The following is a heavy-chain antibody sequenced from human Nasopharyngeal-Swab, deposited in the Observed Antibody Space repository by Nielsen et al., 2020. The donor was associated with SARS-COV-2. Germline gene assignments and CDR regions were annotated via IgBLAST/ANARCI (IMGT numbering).Heavy chain of an antibody. V-gene: IGHV3-66*01. J-gene: IGHJ6*03. CDR3: ARARRNYYYYMDV. CDR1: GFTFSSYA. CDR2: IHADGTT. Sequence: GESLKISCAASGFTFSSYAMSWVRQAPGKGLEWVSLIHADGTTYHADSVKDRFTISRDSSKNTLYLQMNSLRAEDTAVYYCARARRNYYYYMDVWGKGTAVTVSS.